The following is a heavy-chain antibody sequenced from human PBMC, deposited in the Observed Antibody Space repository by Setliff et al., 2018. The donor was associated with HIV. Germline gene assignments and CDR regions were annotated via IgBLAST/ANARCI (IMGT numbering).Heavy chain of an antibody. V-gene: IGHV3-23*01. D-gene: IGHD3-22*01. Sequence: PGGSLRLSCAASGLTFSRYAVSWVRQAPGKGLEWVSSVSGRGSDTYYADSVKGRFIISRDNSRNTLYLQMTGLRADDTAVYYCATPPTFYYDDTGLGYFAYWGQGALVTVSS. CDR2: VSGRGSDT. J-gene: IGHJ4*02. CDR3: ATPPTFYYDDTGLGYFAY. CDR1: GLTFSRYA.